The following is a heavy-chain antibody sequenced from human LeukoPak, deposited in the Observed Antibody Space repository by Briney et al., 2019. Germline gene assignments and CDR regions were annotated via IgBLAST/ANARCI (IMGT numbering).Heavy chain of an antibody. D-gene: IGHD3-3*01. J-gene: IGHJ6*04. CDR2: IYYSGST. CDR1: DGSISSYY. V-gene: IGHV4-59*01. CDR3: ARGGDFWSGYYQDV. Sequence: SETLSLTCTVSDGSISSYYWSWIRQPPGKGLEWIGYIYYSGSTNYNPSLKSRVTISVDTSKNQFSLKLSSVTAADTAVYYCARGGDFWSGYYQDVWGKGTTVTVSS.